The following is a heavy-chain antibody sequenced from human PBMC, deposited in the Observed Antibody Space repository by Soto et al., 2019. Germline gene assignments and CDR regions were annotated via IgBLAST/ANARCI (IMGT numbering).Heavy chain of an antibody. V-gene: IGHV3-74*01. Sequence: EVQLVESGGGLVQPGGSLRLSCAASGFTFSSYWMHWVRQAPGKGLVWVSRINSDGSSTSYADSVKGRFTISRDNAKNTMYLQMNSLRAEDTAVYYCARDNAFEEFGDYYYYGMDVWGQGTTVTVSS. D-gene: IGHD3-10*01. J-gene: IGHJ6*02. CDR1: GFTFSSYW. CDR2: INSDGSST. CDR3: ARDNAFEEFGDYYYYGMDV.